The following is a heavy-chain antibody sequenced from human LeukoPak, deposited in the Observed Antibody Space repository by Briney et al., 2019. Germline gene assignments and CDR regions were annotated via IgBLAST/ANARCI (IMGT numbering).Heavy chain of an antibody. D-gene: IGHD2-2*01. CDR1: GGTFSSYA. CDR2: IIPIFGIA. J-gene: IGHJ5*02. CDR3: ARDTRGTSSGWFDP. Sequence: SVRVSCKASGGTFSSYAISWVRQAPGQGLEWMGRIIPIFGIANYAQKFQGRVTITADKSTSTAYMELSSLRSEDTAVYYCARDTRGTSSGWFDPWGQGTLVTVSS. V-gene: IGHV1-69*04.